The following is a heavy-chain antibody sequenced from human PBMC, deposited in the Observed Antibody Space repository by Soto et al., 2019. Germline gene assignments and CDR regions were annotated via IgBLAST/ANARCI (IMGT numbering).Heavy chain of an antibody. CDR2: IYYSGTT. J-gene: IGHJ4*02. Sequence: SETLSLTCTVSGGSINSGGYYWSWIRQHPGKGLEWVGYIYYSGTTYYNPSLQSRLTISRDTPKNQFSLKLTSVTAADTAVYYCARAPRGNYGYPSYFDYWGQGTLVTVSS. CDR3: ARAPRGNYGYPSYFDY. D-gene: IGHD3-10*01. CDR1: GGSINSGGYY. V-gene: IGHV4-31*03.